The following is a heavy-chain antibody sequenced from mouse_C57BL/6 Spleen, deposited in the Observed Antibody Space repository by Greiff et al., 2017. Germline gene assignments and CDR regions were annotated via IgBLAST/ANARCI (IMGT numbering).Heavy chain of an antibody. CDR1: GYTFTSYW. V-gene: IGHV1-52*01. Sequence: VKLQQPGAELVRPGSSVKLSCKASGYTFTSYWMHWVKQRPIQGLEWIGNIDPSDSETHYNQKFKDKATLTVDKSSSTAYMQLSSLTSEDSAVYYCARVGPGYFDYWGQGTTLTVSS. CDR3: ARVGPGYFDY. CDR2: IDPSDSET. J-gene: IGHJ2*01.